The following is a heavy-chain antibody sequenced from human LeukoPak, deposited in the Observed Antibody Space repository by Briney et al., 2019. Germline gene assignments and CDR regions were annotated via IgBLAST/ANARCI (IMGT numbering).Heavy chain of an antibody. CDR3: ARGSGYVLRYFDWLFFFDY. CDR2: IYYSGST. V-gene: IGHV4-59*01. CDR1: GGSISSYY. Sequence: KPSETLSLTCTVSGGSISSYYWSWIRQPPGKGLEWIGYIYYSGSTNYNPSLKSRVTISVDTSKNQFSLKLSSVTAADTAVYYCARGSGYVLRYFDWLFFFDYWGQGTLVTVSS. D-gene: IGHD3-9*01. J-gene: IGHJ4*02.